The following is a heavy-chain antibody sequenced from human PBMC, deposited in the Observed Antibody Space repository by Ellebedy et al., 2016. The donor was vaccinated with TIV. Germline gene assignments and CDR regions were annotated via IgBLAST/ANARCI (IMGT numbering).Heavy chain of an antibody. CDR2: ISGGGGRT. CDR3: VIHDYGDDHYFDY. V-gene: IGHV3-23*01. D-gene: IGHD4-17*01. Sequence: GGSLRLXCAASGFTFSSSVMSWVRQAPGKGLEWVSGISGGGGRTDYADSVRGRFTISRDNSKNTLFLQMSSLRPEDTAVYYCVIHDYGDDHYFDYWGQGTLVTVSS. J-gene: IGHJ4*02. CDR1: GFTFSSSV.